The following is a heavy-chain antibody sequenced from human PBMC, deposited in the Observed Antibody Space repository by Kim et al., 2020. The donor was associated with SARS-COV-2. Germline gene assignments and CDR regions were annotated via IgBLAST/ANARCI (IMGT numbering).Heavy chain of an antibody. CDR2: IIPIFGTA. V-gene: IGHV1-69*13. Sequence: SVKVSCKASGGTFSSYAISWVRQAPGQGLEWMGGIIPIFGTANYAQKFQGRVTITADESTSTAYMELSSLRSEDTAVYYCASSYFGVVIIRTSYYYGMDVWGQGTTVTVSS. CDR1: GGTFSSYA. D-gene: IGHD3-3*01. CDR3: ASSYFGVVIIRTSYYYGMDV. J-gene: IGHJ6*02.